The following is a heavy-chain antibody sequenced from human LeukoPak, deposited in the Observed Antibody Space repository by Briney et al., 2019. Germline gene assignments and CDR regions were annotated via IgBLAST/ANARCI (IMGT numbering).Heavy chain of an antibody. CDR2: INHSGST. CDR3: ARGVRYYGSGSYSP. Sequence: PSETLSLTCAVYGGSSSGYYWSWIRQPPGKGLEWIGEINHSGSTNYNPSLKSRVTISVDTSKNQFSLKLSSVTAADTAVYYCARGVRYYGSGSYSPWGQGTLVTVSS. J-gene: IGHJ5*02. D-gene: IGHD3-10*01. V-gene: IGHV4-34*01. CDR1: GGSSSGYY.